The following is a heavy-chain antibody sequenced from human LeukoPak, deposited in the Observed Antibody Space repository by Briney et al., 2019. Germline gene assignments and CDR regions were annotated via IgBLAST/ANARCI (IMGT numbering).Heavy chain of an antibody. J-gene: IGHJ1*01. V-gene: IGHV1-2*02. D-gene: IGHD6-13*01. CDR1: GYTFTCYY. CDR2: INPNSGGT. CDR3: ARSRFRQQLVLAKPAEYFQH. Sequence: ASVKVSCKASGYTFTCYYMHWVRQAPGQGLEWMGWINPNSGGTNYAQKFQGRVTMTRDTSISTAYMELSRLRSDDTAVYYCARSRFRQQLVLAKPAEYFQHWGQGTLVTVSS.